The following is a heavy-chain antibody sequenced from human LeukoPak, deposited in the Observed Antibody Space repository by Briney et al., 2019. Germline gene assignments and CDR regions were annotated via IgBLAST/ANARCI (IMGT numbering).Heavy chain of an antibody. J-gene: IGHJ4*02. V-gene: IGHV3-7*01. Sequence: GGSLRLSCAASGFTFSSYWMSWVRQAPGKGLEWVANIKQDGSEKYYVDSVKGRFTISRDNAKNSLYLQMNSLRAEDTAVYYCARETQELWSSFDYWGQGTLVTVSS. D-gene: IGHD5-18*01. CDR1: GFTFSSYW. CDR2: IKQDGSEK. CDR3: ARETQELWSSFDY.